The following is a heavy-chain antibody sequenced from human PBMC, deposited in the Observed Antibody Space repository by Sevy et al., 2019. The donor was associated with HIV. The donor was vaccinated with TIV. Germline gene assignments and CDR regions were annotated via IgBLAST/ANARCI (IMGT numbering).Heavy chain of an antibody. CDR2: ISSSSTYI. D-gene: IGHD3-22*01. Sequence: GGSLRLSCTASGFTFSDSWMHWVRQAPGKGLEWVSSISSSSTYIYYADSVKGRFTISRDNAKNSLYLQMNSLRAEDTAVYYCARGPDYYDRSGYYYQWGQGTLVTVSS. CDR1: GFTFSDSW. J-gene: IGHJ4*02. V-gene: IGHV3-21*01. CDR3: ARGPDYYDRSGYYYQ.